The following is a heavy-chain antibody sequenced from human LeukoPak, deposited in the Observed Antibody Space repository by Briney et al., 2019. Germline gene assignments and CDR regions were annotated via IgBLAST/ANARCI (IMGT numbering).Heavy chain of an antibody. Sequence: QPGGSLRLSCAASGFTFRTYAMSWVRQAPGKGLEWVSAISGSGGSTYYADSVKGRFTTSRDNSKNTLYLQMNSLRAEDTAVYYCAKSGRGTEGYWGQGTLVTVSS. J-gene: IGHJ4*02. CDR2: ISGSGGST. CDR1: GFTFRTYA. V-gene: IGHV3-23*01. D-gene: IGHD3-16*01. CDR3: AKSGRGTEGY.